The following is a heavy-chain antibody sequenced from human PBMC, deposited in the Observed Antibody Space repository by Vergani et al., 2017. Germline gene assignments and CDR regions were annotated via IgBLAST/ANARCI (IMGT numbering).Heavy chain of an antibody. CDR1: GGSISSGGYY. CDR3: ARGRQWLVRYFDY. CDR2: INHSGST. D-gene: IGHD6-19*01. V-gene: IGHV4-31*03. Sequence: QVQLQESGPGLVKPSQTLSLTCTVSGGSISSGGYYWSWIRQPPGKGLEWIGEINHSGSTNYNPSLKSRVTISVDTSKNQFSLKLSSVTAADTAVYYCARGRQWLVRYFDYWGQGTLVTVSS. J-gene: IGHJ4*02.